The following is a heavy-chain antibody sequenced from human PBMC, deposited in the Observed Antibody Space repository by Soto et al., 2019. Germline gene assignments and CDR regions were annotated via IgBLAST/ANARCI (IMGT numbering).Heavy chain of an antibody. CDR3: AKGRVFGGRGQYYYCMDV. J-gene: IGHJ6*02. V-gene: IGHV3-23*01. Sequence: GGSLRLSCAASELTFSSFAMSWVRQAPGTGMEWDSSIDPTGSSIYYAASVKGRFCISRDNSKNTLHLQMNSLRAENTAAYYCAKGRVFGGRGQYYYCMDVWGQGTTVTVAS. D-gene: IGHD3-10*01. CDR2: IDPTGSSI. CDR1: ELTFSSFA.